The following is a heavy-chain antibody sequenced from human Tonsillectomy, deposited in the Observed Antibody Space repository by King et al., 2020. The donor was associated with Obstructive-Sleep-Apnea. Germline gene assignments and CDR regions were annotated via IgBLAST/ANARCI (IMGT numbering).Heavy chain of an antibody. CDR3: ARHSAGSYSTPFDY. J-gene: IGHJ4*02. D-gene: IGHD1-26*01. CDR2: IFRSGST. CDR1: GDSINRDNYY. Sequence: QLQESGPGLVKPSETLSLTCTVSGDSINRDNYYWGWVRQPPGKGLECIGNIFRSGSTRYNPSFKNRVTISVDTSKNQFSLELKSVTAADTAVYYCARHSAGSYSTPFDYWGQGALVTVSS. V-gene: IGHV4-39*01.